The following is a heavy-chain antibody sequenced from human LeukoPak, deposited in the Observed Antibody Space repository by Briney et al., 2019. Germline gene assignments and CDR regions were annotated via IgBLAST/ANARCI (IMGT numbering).Heavy chain of an antibody. CDR1: GFSLSNARMG. CDR3: ARIVLYYYDSTTYPYYYYGMDV. V-gene: IGHV2-26*01. CDR2: IFSNDEK. D-gene: IGHD3-22*01. J-gene: IGHJ6*02. Sequence: SGPVLVKPTETLTLTCTVSGFSLSNARMGVSWIRRPPGKALGWLAHIFSNDEKSYSTSLKSRLTISRDTSKSQVVLILTDMDPADTATYYCARIVLYYYDSTTYPYYYYGMDVWGQGTTVTVSS.